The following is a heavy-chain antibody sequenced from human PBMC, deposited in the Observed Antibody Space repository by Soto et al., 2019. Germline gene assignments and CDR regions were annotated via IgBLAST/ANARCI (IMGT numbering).Heavy chain of an antibody. D-gene: IGHD2-2*01. J-gene: IGHJ5*02. CDR2: IYYSGST. CDR1: GGSISSYY. V-gene: IGHV4-59*01. CDR3: ARGDCSSTSCYPMGFDP. Sequence: QVQLQESGPGLVKPSETLSLTCTVSGGSISSYYWSWIRQPPGKGLEWIGYIYYSGSTNYNPSLKSRVTISVHTSKSQVSLKLSSVTAADPAVYYCARGDCSSTSCYPMGFDPWGQGTLVTVSS.